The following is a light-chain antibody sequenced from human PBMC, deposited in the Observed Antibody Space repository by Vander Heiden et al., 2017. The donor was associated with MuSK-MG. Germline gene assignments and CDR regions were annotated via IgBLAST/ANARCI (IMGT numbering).Light chain of an antibody. Sequence: EIVLTQSPATLSLSPGERATLSCRASQSITISLAWYQQKPGQAPRLLIYEASNRATGIPARFSGSVSGTDFTLTISSLEPEDFAVYYCQQRRNWPLTFGGGTKVEIK. J-gene: IGKJ4*01. CDR3: QQRRNWPLT. CDR1: QSITIS. CDR2: EAS. V-gene: IGKV3-11*01.